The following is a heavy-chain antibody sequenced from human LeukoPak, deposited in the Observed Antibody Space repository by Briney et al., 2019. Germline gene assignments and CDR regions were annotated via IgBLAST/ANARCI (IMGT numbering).Heavy chain of an antibody. D-gene: IGHD6-19*01. CDR1: GFIFSSYW. J-gene: IGHJ4*02. Sequence: PGGSLRLSCAASGFIFSSYWMHWVRHAPGKGLAWVSRINTDGSSTSYADSVKGRFTISRDNAKNTLYLQMNSLRAEDTAVYYCALNRGSGWYFRYWGQGTLVTVSS. V-gene: IGHV3-74*01. CDR2: INTDGSST. CDR3: ALNRGSGWYFRY.